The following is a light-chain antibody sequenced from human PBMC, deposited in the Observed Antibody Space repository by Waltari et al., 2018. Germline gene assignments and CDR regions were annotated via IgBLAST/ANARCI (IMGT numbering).Light chain of an antibody. V-gene: IGLV4-69*01. CDR1: GGHSSNV. Sequence: QLVLTQSPSASASLGASVKLTCTLSGGHSSNVIAWHQQQPEKGPRYLMKGNSDGSHSKGDEIPDRFSGSSSGAERYLTISSVQSEDEADYYCQTGGHGTWVFGGGTKLTVL. J-gene: IGLJ3*02. CDR3: QTGGHGTWV. CDR2: GNSDGSH.